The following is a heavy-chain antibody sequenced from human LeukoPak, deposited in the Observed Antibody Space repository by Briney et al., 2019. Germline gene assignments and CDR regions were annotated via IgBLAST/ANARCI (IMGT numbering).Heavy chain of an antibody. CDR1: GGSISSSSYY. CDR3: ARGLQLHRLSFDY. D-gene: IGHD1-1*01. Sequence: SETLSLTCTVPGGSISSSSYYWGWIRQPPGKGLEWIGSIYYSGSTYYNPSLKSRVTISVDTSKNQFSLKLSSVTAADTAVYYCARGLQLHRLSFDYWGQGTLVTVSS. J-gene: IGHJ4*02. V-gene: IGHV4-39*07. CDR2: IYYSGST.